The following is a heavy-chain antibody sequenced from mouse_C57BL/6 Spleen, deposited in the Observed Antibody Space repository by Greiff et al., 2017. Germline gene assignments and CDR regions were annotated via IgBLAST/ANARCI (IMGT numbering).Heavy chain of an antibody. Sequence: QVQLQQSGAELARPGASVKMSCKASGYTFTSYTMHWVKQRPGQGLEWIGYINPSSGYTKYNQKFKDKATLTADKSSSTAYMQLSSLTSEDSAVYYCARTLYYEYDEGGMDYWGQGTSVTVSS. D-gene: IGHD2-4*01. V-gene: IGHV1-4*01. CDR2: INPSSGYT. J-gene: IGHJ4*01. CDR1: GYTFTSYT. CDR3: ARTLYYEYDEGGMDY.